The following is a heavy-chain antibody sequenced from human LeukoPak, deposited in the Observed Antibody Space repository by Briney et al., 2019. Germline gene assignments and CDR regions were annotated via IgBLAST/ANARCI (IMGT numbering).Heavy chain of an antibody. CDR2: INPSGGST. Sequence: ASVKVSCKASGYTFTSYYMHWVRQAPGQGLEWMGIINPSGGSTSYAQKFQGRVTITADESTSTAYMELSSLRSEDTAVYYCARETTGYCSGGSCYNAFDIWGQGTMVTVSS. CDR3: ARETTGYCSGGSCYNAFDI. CDR1: GYTFTSYY. D-gene: IGHD2-15*01. J-gene: IGHJ3*02. V-gene: IGHV1-46*01.